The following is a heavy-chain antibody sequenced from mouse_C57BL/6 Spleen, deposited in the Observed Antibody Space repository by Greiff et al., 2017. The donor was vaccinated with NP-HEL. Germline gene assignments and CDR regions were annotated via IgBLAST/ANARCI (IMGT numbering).Heavy chain of an antibody. CDR1: GFTFSSYA. CDR3: TRERGDGYYDY. Sequence: DVQLQESGEGLVKPGGSLKLSCAASGFTFSSYAMSWVRQTPEKRLEWVAYISSGGDYIYYADTVKGRFTISRDNARNTLYLQMSSLKSEDTAMYYCTRERGDGYYDYWGQGTTLTVSS. CDR2: ISSGGDYI. V-gene: IGHV5-9-1*02. D-gene: IGHD2-3*01. J-gene: IGHJ2*01.